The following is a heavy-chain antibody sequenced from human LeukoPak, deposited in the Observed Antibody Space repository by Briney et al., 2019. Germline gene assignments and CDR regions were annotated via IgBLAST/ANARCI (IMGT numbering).Heavy chain of an antibody. V-gene: IGHV4-59*12. CDR2: IYYTGST. CDR3: ARSSGHFDF. Sequence: SETLSLTCTVSGGSISSYYWSWIRQPPGKGLEWIGYIYYTGSTNYNPSLKSRVTISVDTSKNQFSLQLNSVTPEDTAVYYCARSSGHFDFWGQGTLVTVSS. D-gene: IGHD2-15*01. CDR1: GGSISSYY. J-gene: IGHJ4*02.